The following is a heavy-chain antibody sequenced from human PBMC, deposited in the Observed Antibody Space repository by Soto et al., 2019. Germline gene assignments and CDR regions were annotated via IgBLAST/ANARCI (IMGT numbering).Heavy chain of an antibody. CDR1: GGTFSSYT. D-gene: IGHD3-16*02. Sequence: GASVKVSCKASGGTFSSYTISWVRQAPGQGLEWMGRIIPILGIANYAQKFQGRVTITADKSTSTAYMELSSLRSEDTAVYYCARATLLPVGVIAHWGQGTLVTVSS. CDR3: ARATLLPVGVIAH. J-gene: IGHJ4*02. CDR2: IIPILGIA. V-gene: IGHV1-69*02.